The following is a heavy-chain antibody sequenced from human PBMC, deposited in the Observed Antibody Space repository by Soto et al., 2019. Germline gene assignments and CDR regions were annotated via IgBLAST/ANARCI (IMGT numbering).Heavy chain of an antibody. D-gene: IGHD6-6*01. CDR2: ISGSGGTT. J-gene: IGHJ4*02. CDR1: GFTLNHYG. V-gene: IGHV3-23*01. CDR3: AKVIVLGASTIEF. Sequence: GGSLRLSCAASGFTLNHYGMAWVRQAPGKGLEWVSVISGSGGTTYYADSVKGRFTISRDNSKSTVYLQMNSLRVEDTALYSCAKVIVLGASTIEFWGPGTLVTVSS.